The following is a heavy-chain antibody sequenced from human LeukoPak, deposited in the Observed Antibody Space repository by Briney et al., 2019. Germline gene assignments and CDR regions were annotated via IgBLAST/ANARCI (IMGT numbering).Heavy chain of an antibody. D-gene: IGHD3-10*01. CDR2: IKQDGSEK. CDR1: GFTFSSYW. V-gene: IGHV3-7*04. J-gene: IGHJ4*02. CDR3: ASDREYYYGSGSFHY. Sequence: GGSVRLSCAASGFTFSSYWMSWVRQAPGKGLEWVANIKQDGSEKYYVDSVKGRFTISRDNAKNSLYLQMNSLRAEDTAVYYCASDREYYYGSGSFHYWGQGTLVTVSS.